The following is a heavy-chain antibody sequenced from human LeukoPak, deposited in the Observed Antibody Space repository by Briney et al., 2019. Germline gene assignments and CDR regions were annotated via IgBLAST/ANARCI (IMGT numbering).Heavy chain of an antibody. D-gene: IGHD5-12*01. CDR2: IRSKAYGGTA. CDR3: SNSIVARYYYYGMDV. J-gene: IGHJ6*02. Sequence: GRSLRLSCTTSGFTFGDYGMSWFRQAPRKGLEWVGFIRSKAYGGTAEYAASVKGRFTISRDDSKSIAYLQMNSLKTEDTAVYYCSNSIVARYYYYGMDVWGQGTTVTVSS. V-gene: IGHV3-49*03. CDR1: GFTFGDYG.